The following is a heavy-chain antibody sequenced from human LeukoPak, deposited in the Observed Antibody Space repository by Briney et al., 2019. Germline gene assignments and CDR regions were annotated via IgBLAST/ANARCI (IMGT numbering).Heavy chain of an antibody. D-gene: IGHD1-26*01. Sequence: HPGGSLRLSCAASGFTFSSYAMTWDRQAPGKGLEWISGIGASGTYYADSVKGRFTISRDNSKNTLYLQMNSLRAEDTAVYYCAKDHGSGSQIGWGQGTLVTVSS. V-gene: IGHV3-23*01. J-gene: IGHJ4*02. CDR2: IGASGT. CDR1: GFTFSSYA. CDR3: AKDHGSGSQIG.